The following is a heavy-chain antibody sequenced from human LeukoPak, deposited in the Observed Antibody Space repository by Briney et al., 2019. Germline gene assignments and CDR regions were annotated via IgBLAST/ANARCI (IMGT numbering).Heavy chain of an antibody. CDR2: IYYSGST. Sequence: SQTLSLTCTVSGGSISSGDYYWSWIRQPPGKGLEWIGYIYYSGSTYYNPSLKSRVTISVDTSKNQFSLKLRSVTAADTAVYYCASEREDYYDSSGYKTWGQGTLVTVSS. J-gene: IGHJ5*02. CDR1: GGSISSGDYY. V-gene: IGHV4-30-4*01. D-gene: IGHD3-22*01. CDR3: ASEREDYYDSSGYKT.